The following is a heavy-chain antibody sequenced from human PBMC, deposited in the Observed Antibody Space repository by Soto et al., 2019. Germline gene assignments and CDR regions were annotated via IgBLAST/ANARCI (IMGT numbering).Heavy chain of an antibody. CDR1: GFTFSSYA. V-gene: IGHV3-23*01. J-gene: IGHJ4*02. D-gene: IGHD4-17*01. Sequence: GGSLRLSCAASGFTFSSYAMSWVRQAPGKGLEWVSAISGSGGSTYYADSVKGRFTISRDNSKNTLYLQMNSPRAEDTAAYYCAKDMGMTTVTFLDYWGQGTLVTVSS. CDR3: AKDMGMTTVTFLDY. CDR2: ISGSGGST.